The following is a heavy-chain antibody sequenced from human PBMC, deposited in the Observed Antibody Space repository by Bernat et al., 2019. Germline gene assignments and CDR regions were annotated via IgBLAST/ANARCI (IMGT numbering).Heavy chain of an antibody. J-gene: IGHJ6*02. CDR2: TYSDGSGT. CDR1: GFTFSSYW. D-gene: IGHD3-3*01. CDR3: AREFVTIFGVNYYQYGMDV. V-gene: IGHV3-74*01. Sequence: EGKRGEEGGGGGKKGGSLRLEGGASGFTFSSYWMHWVRQAPGKGRGGGTRTYSDGSGTRYADAVKGRFTISRDNAKNTLYLQMNSLRAEDTAVYYCAREFVTIFGVNYYQYGMDVWGQGTTVTVSS.